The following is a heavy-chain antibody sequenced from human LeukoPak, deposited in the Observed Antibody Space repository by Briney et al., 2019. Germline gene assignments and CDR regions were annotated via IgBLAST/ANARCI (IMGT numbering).Heavy chain of an antibody. CDR2: SNAAGSPV. V-gene: IGHV3-48*03. J-gene: IGHJ4*02. D-gene: IGHD6-19*01. CDR1: GFTFSNYR. Sequence: GSLRLSCTGSGFTFSNYRMNWVRQAPGKGLEWISYSNAAGSPVSYAESVQGRFTISRDNAKNSLYLQMNSLRDDDTAVYYCARDRSLSVAGTFDYWGQGSLVTVSS. CDR3: ARDRSLSVAGTFDY.